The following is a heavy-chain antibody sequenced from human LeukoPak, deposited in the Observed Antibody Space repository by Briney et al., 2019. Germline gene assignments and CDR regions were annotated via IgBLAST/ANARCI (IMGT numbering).Heavy chain of an antibody. Sequence: ASVKVSCKASGYTFTSYYIHWVRQVPGQGLDWMGWINSNSGDTHYAQKFQGRVTMTGDTSISTAYMELSSLRSDDTAVYYCARDPHSSSWYPNWFDPWGQGTLVTVSS. CDR1: GYTFTSYY. J-gene: IGHJ5*02. CDR2: INSNSGDT. V-gene: IGHV1-2*02. D-gene: IGHD6-13*01. CDR3: ARDPHSSSWYPNWFDP.